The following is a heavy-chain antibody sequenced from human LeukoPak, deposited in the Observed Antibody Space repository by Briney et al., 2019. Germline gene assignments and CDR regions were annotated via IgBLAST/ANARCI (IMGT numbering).Heavy chain of an antibody. Sequence: PGGSLRLSCAASGFTVSHYYMTWVRQAPGKGLECVSVIYSGGSTYSADSVKGRFTISRDNSRNMVYLQMSSLRAEDTAVYYCARTRGSHPSPFDSWGQGTPVTVSS. CDR1: GFTVSHYY. CDR3: ARTRGSHPSPFDS. CDR2: IYSGGST. D-gene: IGHD3-10*01. J-gene: IGHJ4*02. V-gene: IGHV3-53*01.